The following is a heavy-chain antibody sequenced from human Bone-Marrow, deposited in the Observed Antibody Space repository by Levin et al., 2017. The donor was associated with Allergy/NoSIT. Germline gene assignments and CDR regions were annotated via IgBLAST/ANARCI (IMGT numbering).Heavy chain of an antibody. D-gene: IGHD3-16*01. CDR1: SGSISGSDYF. Sequence: RSQTLSLTCIVSSGSISGSDYFWGWFRQSPGTGLEWIGSISSGGGAAYKLSLRSRLTISVDTSNNQVSLKLTSVTDADTAVYYCARRTNSQRVSGWGWSMDVWGQGITVIVSS. CDR3: ARRTNSQRVSGWGWSMDV. J-gene: IGHJ6*02. V-gene: IGHV4-39*01. CDR2: ISSGGGA.